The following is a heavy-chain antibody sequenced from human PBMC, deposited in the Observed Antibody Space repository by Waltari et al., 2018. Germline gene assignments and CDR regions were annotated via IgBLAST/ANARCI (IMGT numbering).Heavy chain of an antibody. D-gene: IGHD3-3*01. J-gene: IGHJ6*02. CDR3: ARDQGYDFVDYYYGMDV. CDR1: GGTFSSYA. Sequence: QVQLVQSGAEVKKPGSSVKVSCKASGGTFSSYAISWVRQAPGQGLEWMGGIIPIFGTANYAQKFQGRVTITADESTSTAYMELSSLRSEDTAVYYCARDQGYDFVDYYYGMDVWGQGTTVTVSS. V-gene: IGHV1-69*01. CDR2: IIPIFGTA.